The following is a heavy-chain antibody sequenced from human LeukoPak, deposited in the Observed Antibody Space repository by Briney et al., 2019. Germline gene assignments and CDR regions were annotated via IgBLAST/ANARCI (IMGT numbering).Heavy chain of an antibody. CDR3: AKDIPNYYDSSGYFY. CDR1: GFKFSSYW. J-gene: IGHJ4*02. CDR2: INTNGDSA. Sequence: TGGSLRLSCAVSGFKFSSYWMNWVRQVPGKGLMWVAHINTNGDSANYADSVKGRFTISRDSSKNTLYLQMNSLRAEDTAVYYCAKDIPNYYDSSGYFYWGQGTLVTVSS. D-gene: IGHD3-22*01. V-gene: IGHV3-74*01.